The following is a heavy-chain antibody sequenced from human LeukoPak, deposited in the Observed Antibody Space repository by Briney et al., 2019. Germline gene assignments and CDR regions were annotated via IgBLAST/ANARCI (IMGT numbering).Heavy chain of an antibody. CDR1: SGAFSGYY. CDR3: AREETTSGGNLYYFDY. Sequence: SETLSLTCAVYSGAFSGYYWSWIRQPPGKGLEWIGEINHSGSTNYNPSLKSRVTISVDTSKNQFSLKLSSVTAADTAVYYCAREETTSGGNLYYFDYWGQGTLVTVSS. J-gene: IGHJ4*02. V-gene: IGHV4-34*01. D-gene: IGHD4-23*01. CDR2: INHSGST.